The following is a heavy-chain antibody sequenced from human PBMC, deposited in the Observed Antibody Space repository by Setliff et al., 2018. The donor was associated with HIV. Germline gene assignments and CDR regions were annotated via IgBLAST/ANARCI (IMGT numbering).Heavy chain of an antibody. Sequence: LRLSCAASGFAFSSHAMNWVRQAPGKGLEWVSAISGSGGNTYYADSVKGRFTVSRDNSKNTLYLQMNSLRAEDTAVYYCAKGSGKITIYYYYVDVWGKGTTVTVSS. D-gene: IGHD3-3*01. CDR3: AKGSGKITIYYYYVDV. J-gene: IGHJ6*03. CDR1: GFAFSSHA. V-gene: IGHV3-23*01. CDR2: ISGSGGNT.